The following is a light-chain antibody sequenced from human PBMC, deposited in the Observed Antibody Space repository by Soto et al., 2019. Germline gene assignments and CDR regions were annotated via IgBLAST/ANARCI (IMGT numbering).Light chain of an antibody. V-gene: IGKV3-15*01. CDR2: HAS. Sequence: EIVMTQSPATLSVSPGERATLSCRASPSVNSNLAWYQQKPGQAPRLLIYHASARAIGIPARFSGSGSGNDFTLTISSLQSEDFAVYYCQQYSNWPFTFGPGTKVDIK. J-gene: IGKJ3*01. CDR1: PSVNSN. CDR3: QQYSNWPFT.